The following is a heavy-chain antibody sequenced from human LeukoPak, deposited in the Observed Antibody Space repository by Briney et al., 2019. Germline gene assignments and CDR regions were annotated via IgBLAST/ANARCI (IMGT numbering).Heavy chain of an antibody. CDR3: ARGVVIAPQTFDY. Sequence: SETLSLTCTVSGDSISGFYWTWLRQPPGKGLEWIGYIYYSGSTNYNPSLKSRVTISVDTSKNQFSLKLSSVTAADTAVYYCARGVVIAPQTFDYWGQGTLVTVSS. J-gene: IGHJ4*02. V-gene: IGHV4-59*01. CDR1: GDSISGFY. CDR2: IYYSGST. D-gene: IGHD2-21*01.